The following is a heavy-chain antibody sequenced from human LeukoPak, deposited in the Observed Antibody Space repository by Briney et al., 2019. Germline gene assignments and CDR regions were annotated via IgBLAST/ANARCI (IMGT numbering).Heavy chain of an antibody. CDR3: ARDPYGTWYFDL. D-gene: IGHD3-10*01. J-gene: IGHJ2*01. CDR2: ISGYNGRT. Sequence: ASVKVSCKASGYTFTSYGISWVRQAPGQGLEWMGWISGYNGRTTYGQKFQGRVTMTRDTSISTAYMELSRLRSDDTAVYYCARDPYGTWYFDLWGRGTLVTVSS. V-gene: IGHV1-18*01. CDR1: GYTFTSYG.